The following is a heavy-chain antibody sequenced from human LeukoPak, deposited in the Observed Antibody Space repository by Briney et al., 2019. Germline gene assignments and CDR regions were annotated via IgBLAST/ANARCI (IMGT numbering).Heavy chain of an antibody. CDR3: AKGNYFDY. V-gene: IGHV3-9*01. Sequence: PGRSLRLSCAASGFTFDDYAMHWVRQAPGKGLEWVSGISRDSAGIGYADSVEGRFTISRDNAKNSLYLQMNSLRAEDTALYYCAKGNYFDYWGQGTLVTVSS. CDR2: ISRDSAGI. J-gene: IGHJ4*02. CDR1: GFTFDDYA.